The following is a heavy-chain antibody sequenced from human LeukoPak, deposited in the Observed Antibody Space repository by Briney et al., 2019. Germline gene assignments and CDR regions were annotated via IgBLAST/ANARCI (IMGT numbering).Heavy chain of an antibody. CDR3: AKIDRQYCSRSSCYALDY. D-gene: IGHD2-2*01. CDR1: GYSFTSYW. Sequence: GESLKISCKCSGYSFTSYWIGWVRQMPGKGLEWMGIIYPGDSDTRYSPSFQGQVHISVDKSISTAYLQWSSLKASDTAIHYCAKIDRQYCSRSSCYALDYWGQGTQVTVSS. V-gene: IGHV5-51*01. J-gene: IGHJ4*02. CDR2: IYPGDSDT.